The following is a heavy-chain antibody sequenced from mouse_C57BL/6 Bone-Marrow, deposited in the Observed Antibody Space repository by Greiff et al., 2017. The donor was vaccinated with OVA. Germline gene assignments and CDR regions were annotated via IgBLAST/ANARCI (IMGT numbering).Heavy chain of an antibody. D-gene: IGHD2-3*01. J-gene: IGHJ2*01. V-gene: IGHV1-69*01. CDR1: GYTFTSYW. CDR3: ASRDDGYYATGFDY. CDR2: IDPSDSYT. Sequence: QVQLKQPGAELVMPGASVKLSCKASGYTFTSYWMHWVKQRPGQGLEWIGEIDPSDSYTNYNQKFKGKSTLTVDKSSSTAYMQLSSLTSEDSAVYYCASRDDGYYATGFDYWGQGTTLTVSS.